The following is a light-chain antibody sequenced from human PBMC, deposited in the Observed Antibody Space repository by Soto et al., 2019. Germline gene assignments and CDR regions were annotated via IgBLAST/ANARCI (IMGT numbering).Light chain of an antibody. CDR2: DVN. V-gene: IGLV2-14*03. Sequence: QSALTQPASVSGSPGQSITISCTGTSSDIGAYNFVSWYQQHPGNAPKLMLYDVNIRPSGVSNRFSGSKSGNTASLTISGLQAEDEADYYCTSWTTSTTTILGGGTKVTVL. CDR3: TSWTTSTTTI. J-gene: IGLJ2*01. CDR1: SSDIGAYNF.